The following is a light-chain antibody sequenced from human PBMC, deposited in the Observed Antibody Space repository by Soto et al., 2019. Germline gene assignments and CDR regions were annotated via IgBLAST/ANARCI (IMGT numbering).Light chain of an antibody. CDR1: SSDVGAYNY. Sequence: QSVLTQPASVSGSPGQSITISCTGNSSDVGAYNYVSWYQQHPGKAPKLLIFEVSSRPSGVSNRFSGSKSGSTASLTISGLQAEAEADYYCSSYADSDTLYVFGTGTKVTVL. V-gene: IGLV2-14*01. CDR3: SSYADSDTLYV. CDR2: EVS. J-gene: IGLJ1*01.